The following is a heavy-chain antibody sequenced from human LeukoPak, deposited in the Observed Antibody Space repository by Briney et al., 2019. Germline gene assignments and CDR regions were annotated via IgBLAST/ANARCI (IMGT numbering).Heavy chain of an antibody. J-gene: IGHJ4*02. V-gene: IGHV4-61*02. Sequence: SETLSLTCTVSGGSISSGSYYWSWIRQPAGKGLEWIGRIYTSGSTNYNPSLKSRVTISVDTSKNQFSLKLSSVTAADTAVYYCAREDGSTSLLIFDYWGQGTLVTVSS. CDR2: IYTSGST. D-gene: IGHD1-7*01. CDR1: GGSISSGSYY. CDR3: AREDGSTSLLIFDY.